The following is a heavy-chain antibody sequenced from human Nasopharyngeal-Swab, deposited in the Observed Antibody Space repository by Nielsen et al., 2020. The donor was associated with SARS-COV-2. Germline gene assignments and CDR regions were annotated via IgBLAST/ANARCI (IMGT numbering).Heavy chain of an antibody. D-gene: IGHD2-21*02. CDR3: TTRGVVYCGGDCYPPGAFDI. Sequence: GGSLRLSCAASGFTFSNAWMSWVRQAPGKGLEWVGRIKSKTDGGTTDYAAPVKGRFTISRDDSKNTLYLQMNSLKTEDTAVYYCTTRGVVYCGGDCYPPGAFDIWGQGTMVTASS. CDR2: IKSKTDGGTT. J-gene: IGHJ3*02. CDR1: GFTFSNAW. V-gene: IGHV3-15*01.